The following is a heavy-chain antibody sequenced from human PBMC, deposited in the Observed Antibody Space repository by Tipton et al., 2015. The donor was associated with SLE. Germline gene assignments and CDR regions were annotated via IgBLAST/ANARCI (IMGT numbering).Heavy chain of an antibody. J-gene: IGHJ6*02. CDR2: IYHSGST. V-gene: IGHV4-39*07. CDR3: ARASAAGTFRMDV. CDR1: GGSISSSSYY. D-gene: IGHD6-13*01. Sequence: TLSLTCTVSGGSISSSSYYWGWIRQPPGKGLEWIGYIYHSGSTNYNPSLKSRVTISVDTSKNQFSLKLSSVAAADTAVYYCARASAAGTFRMDVWGQGTTVTVSS.